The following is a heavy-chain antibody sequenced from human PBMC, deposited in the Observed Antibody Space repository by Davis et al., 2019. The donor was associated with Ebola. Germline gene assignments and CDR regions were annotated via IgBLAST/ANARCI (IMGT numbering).Heavy chain of an antibody. D-gene: IGHD6-13*01. Sequence: GESLKISCAASGFTFTNYAMNWVRQAPGKGLEWVSSISGRGSSTYYADSVKGRFTISRDNSKNTLYLQMNSLRAEDTAVYYCANAITAAGKGYYYYGMDVWGQGTTVTVSS. CDR3: ANAITAAGKGYYYYGMDV. J-gene: IGHJ6*02. V-gene: IGHV3-23*01. CDR2: ISGRGSST. CDR1: GFTFTNYA.